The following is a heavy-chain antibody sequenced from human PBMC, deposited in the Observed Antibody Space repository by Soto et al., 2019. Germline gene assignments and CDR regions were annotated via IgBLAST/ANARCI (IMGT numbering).Heavy chain of an antibody. J-gene: IGHJ3*02. CDR2: MDYSGT. CDR3: ARDQPGSPVFDRAFDI. D-gene: IGHD1-26*01. Sequence: SETLSLTCTVSGTSISSYYWSWVRQPPGKGLEWIGYMDYSGTKNNPSLKSRVTMSIDTSKNQFSLKLSSVTAADTAVYYCARDQPGSPVFDRAFDIWGQGTMVTVSS. V-gene: IGHV4-59*01. CDR1: GTSISSYY.